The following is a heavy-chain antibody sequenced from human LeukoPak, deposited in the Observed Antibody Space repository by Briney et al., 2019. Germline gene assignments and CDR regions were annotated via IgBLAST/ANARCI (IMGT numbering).Heavy chain of an antibody. CDR3: ARGALEYSGYDQTFDY. Sequence: PGGSLRLSCAASGFTFSSYGMHWVRQAPGKGLEWVAFIRYDGSNKYYADSVKGRFTISRDNSKNTLYLQMNSLRAEDTAVYYCARGALEYSGYDQTFDYWAQGTLVTVSS. J-gene: IGHJ4*02. CDR2: IRYDGSNK. V-gene: IGHV3-30*02. CDR1: GFTFSSYG. D-gene: IGHD5-12*01.